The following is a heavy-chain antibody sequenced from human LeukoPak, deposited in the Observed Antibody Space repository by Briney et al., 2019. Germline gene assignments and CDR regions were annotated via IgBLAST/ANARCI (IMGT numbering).Heavy chain of an antibody. CDR1: GFTFTSVW. V-gene: IGHV3-74*01. Sequence: GGSLRLSCAASGFTFTSVWMHWFRQAPGRGLVWISRISTDGAITGYADSVKGRFTISRDNAKNTLYLQMNSLRAEDTAVYYCARDPTTVTLFDYWGQGALVTVSS. J-gene: IGHJ4*02. D-gene: IGHD4-17*01. CDR3: ARDPTTVTLFDY. CDR2: ISTDGAIT.